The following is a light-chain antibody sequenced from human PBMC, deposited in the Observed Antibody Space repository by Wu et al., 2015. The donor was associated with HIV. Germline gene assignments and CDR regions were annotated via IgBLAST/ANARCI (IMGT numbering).Light chain of an antibody. CDR3: QQYGSSPRT. CDR2: GAS. V-gene: IGKV3-15*01. CDR1: QSVDTN. Sequence: IVMTQSPATLSLSPGQRATLSCRASQSVDTNLAWYQQKPGQPPRLLIYGASTRATALPVRFSGSGSGTEFTLTISRLEPEDFAVYYCQQYGSSPRTFGQGTKLEIK. J-gene: IGKJ2*01.